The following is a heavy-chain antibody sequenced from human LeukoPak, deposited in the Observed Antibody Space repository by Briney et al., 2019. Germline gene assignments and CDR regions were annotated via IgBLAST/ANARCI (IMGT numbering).Heavy chain of an antibody. J-gene: IGHJ5*02. CDR2: INPNSGGT. D-gene: IGHD3-16*01. CDR3: ARDQAPRMITFGGPRRWFDP. CDR1: GYTFTGYY. V-gene: IGHV1-2*02. Sequence: ASVKVSCKASGYTFTGYYMHWVRQAPGQGLEWMGWINPNSGGTNYAQKFQGRVTMTRDTSISTAYMALSRLRSDDTAVYYCARDQAPRMITFGGPRRWFDPWGQGTLVTVSS.